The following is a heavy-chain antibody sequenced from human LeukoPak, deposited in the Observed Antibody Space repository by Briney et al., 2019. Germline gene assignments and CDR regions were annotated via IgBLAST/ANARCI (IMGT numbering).Heavy chain of an antibody. Sequence: ASVKVSCKASGYTFISYGISWVRQAPGQGLEWKGWISSYNGNTHYAQKFQGRVTMTTDTSTSTAYMELRSLRSDDTAVYFCAREDYDILTGHDPFDIWGPGTMVTVSS. J-gene: IGHJ3*02. CDR1: GYTFISYG. CDR3: AREDYDILTGHDPFDI. CDR2: ISSYNGNT. V-gene: IGHV1-18*04. D-gene: IGHD3-9*01.